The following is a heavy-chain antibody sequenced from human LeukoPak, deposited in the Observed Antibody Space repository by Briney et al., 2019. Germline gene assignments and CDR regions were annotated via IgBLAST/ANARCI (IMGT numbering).Heavy chain of an antibody. CDR3: ARIRGHDFDY. CDR1: GDRVSSNSAA. D-gene: IGHD3-16*01. CDR2: TLYRSKCYY. Sequence: SPALSLPFAISGDRVSSNSAAWNWIRPSPSSGLEWLGMTLYRSKCYYDYVVSVKGQITINPDTSKNQFSLQLNSVTPEDTAVYYCARIRGHDFDYWGQGTLVTVSS. V-gene: IGHV6-1*01. J-gene: IGHJ4*02.